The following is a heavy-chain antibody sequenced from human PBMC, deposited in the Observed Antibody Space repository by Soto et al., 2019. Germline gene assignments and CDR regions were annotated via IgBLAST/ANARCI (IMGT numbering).Heavy chain of an antibody. CDR3: ARGPPRGAYTTHFDH. CDR1: GYPFTAYY. Sequence: SAKVSCKASGYPFTAYYIHWIRQAPGQGLQWMGRVNPSVNSTTYAEKFQGRVTVTWDTSTSTVFLEMISLRSEESALYYCARGPPRGAYTTHFDHWGQGSLVTVSS. CDR2: VNPSVNST. D-gene: IGHD1-1*01. V-gene: IGHV1-46*01. J-gene: IGHJ5*02.